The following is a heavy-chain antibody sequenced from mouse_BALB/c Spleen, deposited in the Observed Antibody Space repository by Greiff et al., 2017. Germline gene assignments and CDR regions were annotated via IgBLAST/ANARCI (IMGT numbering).Heavy chain of an antibody. J-gene: IGHJ2*01. Sequence: EVQGVESGGDLVKPGGSLKLSCAASGFTFSSYGMSWVRQTPDKRLEWVATISSGGSYTYYPDSVKGRFTISRDNAKNTLYLQMSSLKSEDTAMYYCARQMNSYYFDYWGQGTTLTVSS. V-gene: IGHV5-6*01. CDR2: ISSGGSYT. CDR1: GFTFSSYG. CDR3: ARQMNSYYFDY.